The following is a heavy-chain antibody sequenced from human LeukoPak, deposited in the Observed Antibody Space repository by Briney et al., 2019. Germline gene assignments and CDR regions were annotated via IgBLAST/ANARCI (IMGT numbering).Heavy chain of an antibody. CDR2: IYSGGST. CDR3: ARGHYYESSSYYPNWFDP. J-gene: IGHJ5*02. V-gene: IGHV3-53*01. CDR1: GFTFSDYY. D-gene: IGHD3-22*01. Sequence: PGGSLRLSCAASGFTFSDYYMSWIRQGPGKGLEWVSVIYSGGSTYYADSVKGRFTISRDSSKNTLYLQMNSLRAEDTAVYYCARGHYYESSSYYPNWFDPWGQGTLVTVSS.